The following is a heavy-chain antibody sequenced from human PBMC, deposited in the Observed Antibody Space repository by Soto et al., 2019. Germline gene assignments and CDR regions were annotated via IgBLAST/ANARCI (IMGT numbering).Heavy chain of an antibody. CDR2: ISGSGSNI. J-gene: IGHJ4*02. Sequence: EVQLLESGGGLVQPGGSLRLSCVASGFTFSSSVMSWVRQAPGKVLEWVSIISGSGSNIYYTDSVKGRFTISRDNSQNTLYLQMNTLRAEDTAIYYFAKEHPTATCFDFWGQGTLVTVSS. CDR3: AKEHPTATCFDF. V-gene: IGHV3-23*01. CDR1: GFTFSSSV. D-gene: IGHD5-18*01.